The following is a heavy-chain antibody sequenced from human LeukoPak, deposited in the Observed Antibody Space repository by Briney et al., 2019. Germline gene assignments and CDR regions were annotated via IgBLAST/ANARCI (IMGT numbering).Heavy chain of an antibody. J-gene: IGHJ4*02. CDR2: IYPHGRT. V-gene: IGHV4-4*09. CDR1: SGSMTNSC. Sequence: SETLSLTCTVLSGSMTNSCWSWFRQAPGKRLEWLGFIYPHGRTEYNPSLKSRVALSVDKSKMRASVSLSSVTASDTAVYYCTREGYDRSGYFLDLWGQGTLVTVSS. D-gene: IGHD3-22*01. CDR3: TREGYDRSGYFLDL.